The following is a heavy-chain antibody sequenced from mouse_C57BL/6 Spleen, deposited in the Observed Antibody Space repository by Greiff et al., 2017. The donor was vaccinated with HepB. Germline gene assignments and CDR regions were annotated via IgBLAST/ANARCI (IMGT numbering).Heavy chain of an antibody. V-gene: IGHV1-81*01. J-gene: IGHJ1*03. CDR2: IYPRSGNT. Sequence: QVQLQESGAGLARPGASLKLSCRASGYTFTSYGISWVTQSTGQGLEWIGEIYPRSGNTNYNEKFKGKATLTADKSSSTAYMGLRSLTSEDSAVYFSARGADCPYCHFDAWATGTPVTV. CDR1: GYTFTSYG. CDR3: ARGADCPYCHFDA.